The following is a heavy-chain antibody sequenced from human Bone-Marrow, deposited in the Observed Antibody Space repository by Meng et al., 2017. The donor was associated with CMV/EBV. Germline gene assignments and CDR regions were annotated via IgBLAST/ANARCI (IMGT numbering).Heavy chain of an antibody. Sequence: ASVKVSCKASGYTFTSYYMSWVRQAPGQGLEWMGIINPSGGSTSYAQKFQGRVTMTRDTSTSTVHMELSSVRSEDTAVYYCAHEARHNAHALDVWGQGTTVTVSS. D-gene: IGHD2-2*01. CDR3: AHEARHNAHALDV. CDR1: GYTFTSYY. J-gene: IGHJ6*02. CDR2: INPSGGST. V-gene: IGHV1-46*01.